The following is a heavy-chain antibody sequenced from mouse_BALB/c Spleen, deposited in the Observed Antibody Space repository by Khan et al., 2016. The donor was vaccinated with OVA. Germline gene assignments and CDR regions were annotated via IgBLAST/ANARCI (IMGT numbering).Heavy chain of an antibody. CDR2: IDPANGNT. J-gene: IGHJ3*01. CDR1: GFNIKDTY. CDR3: ASYDGFAY. D-gene: IGHD2-12*01. V-gene: IGHV14-3*02. Sequence: VQLQQSGAELVKPGASVKLSCTASGFNIKDTYMHWVKQRPEQGLEWIGRIDPANGNTKYDPKFQGKATITADTSSNTAYLQLSSLTSEATAVFYWASYDGFAYWGQGTLVTVSA.